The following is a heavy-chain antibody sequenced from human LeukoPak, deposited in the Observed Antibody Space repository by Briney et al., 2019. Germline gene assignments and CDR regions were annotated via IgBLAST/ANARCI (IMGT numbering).Heavy chain of an antibody. Sequence: SETLSLTCAVYDGSFSGYSWTWIRQPPGKGLEWIGEINHSGSTNYNPSLKSRVTISVDTSKNQFSLKLSSVTAADTAVYYCARESGSGCYHYNDYYYMDVWGKGTTVTISS. CDR2: INHSGST. J-gene: IGHJ6*03. V-gene: IGHV4-34*01. CDR3: ARESGSGCYHYNDYYYMDV. D-gene: IGHD3-10*01. CDR1: DGSFSGYS.